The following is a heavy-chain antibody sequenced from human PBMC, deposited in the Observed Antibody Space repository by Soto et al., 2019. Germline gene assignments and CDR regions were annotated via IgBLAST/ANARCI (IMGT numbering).Heavy chain of an antibody. J-gene: IGHJ4*02. CDR1: GFTFSSYG. V-gene: IGHV3-7*04. D-gene: IGHD3-22*01. Sequence: RLSCAASGFTFSSYGVHWVRQAPGKGLEWVANIKQDGSEKYYVDSVKGRFTISRDNAKNSLYLQMNSLRAEDTAVYYCARDHYYDSSGFDYWGQGPLVT. CDR2: IKQDGSEK. CDR3: ARDHYYDSSGFDY.